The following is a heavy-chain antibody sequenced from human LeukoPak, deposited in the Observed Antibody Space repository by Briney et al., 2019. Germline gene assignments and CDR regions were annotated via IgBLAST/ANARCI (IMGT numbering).Heavy chain of an antibody. Sequence: SVKVSCKASGGTFSSYAISWVRQAPGQGLEGMGGIIPIFGTANYAQKFQGRVTITADESTSTAYMELSSLRSEDKDVYYCARGYYDSSGYRFDYWGQGTLVTVSS. CDR1: GGTFSSYA. J-gene: IGHJ4*02. CDR3: ARGYYDSSGYRFDY. D-gene: IGHD3-22*01. V-gene: IGHV1-69*13. CDR2: IIPIFGTA.